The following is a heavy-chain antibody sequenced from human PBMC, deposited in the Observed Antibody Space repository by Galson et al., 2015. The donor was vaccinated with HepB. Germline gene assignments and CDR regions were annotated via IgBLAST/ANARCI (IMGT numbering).Heavy chain of an antibody. CDR2: ISSSGSTI. J-gene: IGHJ4*02. Sequence: SLRLSCAAPGFTFSDYYMSWIRQAPGKGLEWVSYISSSGSTIYYADSVKGRFTIPRDNAKNSLYLQMNSLRAEDTAVYYCAKSKNTYYDQWGQGTLVTVSS. CDR1: GFTFSDYY. CDR3: AKSKNTYYDQ. D-gene: IGHD3-3*01. V-gene: IGHV3-11*01.